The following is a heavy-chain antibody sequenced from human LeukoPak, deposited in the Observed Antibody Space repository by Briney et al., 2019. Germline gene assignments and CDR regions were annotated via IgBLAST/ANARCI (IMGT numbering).Heavy chain of an antibody. D-gene: IGHD3-22*01. J-gene: IGHJ4*02. Sequence: ASVKVFCKASGYTLTGYYMHWVRQAPGQGLEWMGRINPNSGGTNYAQKFQGRVTMTRDTSISTAYMELSRLRSDDAAVYYCARVGQKDSSGYPYWGQGTLVTVSS. V-gene: IGHV1-2*06. CDR3: ARVGQKDSSGYPY. CDR1: GYTLTGYY. CDR2: INPNSGGT.